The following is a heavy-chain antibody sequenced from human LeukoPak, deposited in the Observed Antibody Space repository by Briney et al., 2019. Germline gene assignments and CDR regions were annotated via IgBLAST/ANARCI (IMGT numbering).Heavy chain of an antibody. Sequence: SETLSLTCAVYGGSFSGYYWSWIRQPPGKGLEWIGEINHSGSTNYNPSPKSRVTISVDTSKNQFSLKLSSVTAADTAVYYCARGITMVRGVIPQPLGFDYWGQGTLVTVSS. CDR1: GGSFSGYY. D-gene: IGHD3-10*01. CDR3: ARGITMVRGVIPQPLGFDY. J-gene: IGHJ4*02. CDR2: INHSGST. V-gene: IGHV4-34*01.